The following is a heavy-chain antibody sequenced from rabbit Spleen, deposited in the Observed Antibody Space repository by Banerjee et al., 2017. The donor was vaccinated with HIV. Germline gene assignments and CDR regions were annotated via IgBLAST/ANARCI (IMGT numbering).Heavy chain of an antibody. Sequence: QLVESGGGLVQPGGSLKLSCTASGFTLSSYYMNWVRQAPGKGLEWIGYIDPVFGITYFANWVNGRFSISRENAQNTVYLQLNSLTAADTATYFCVREVAARFNCWGQGTLVTVS. V-gene: IGHV1S7*01. CDR3: VREVAARFNC. CDR2: IDPVFGIT. D-gene: IGHD4-1*01. J-gene: IGHJ6*01. CDR1: GFTLSSYY.